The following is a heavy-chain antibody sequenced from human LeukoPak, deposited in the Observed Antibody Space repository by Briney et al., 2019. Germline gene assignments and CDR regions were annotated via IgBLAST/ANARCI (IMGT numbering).Heavy chain of an antibody. Sequence: PSETLSLTCTVSGGSISSSSYYWGWIRQPPGKGLEWIGSIYYSGSTYYNPSLKSRVTISVDTSKSQFSLKLSSVTAADTAVYYCARLHFGGNYGYYYYYMDVWGKGTTVTISS. CDR1: GGSISSSSYY. CDR3: ARLHFGGNYGYYYYYMDV. CDR2: IYYSGST. J-gene: IGHJ6*03. V-gene: IGHV4-39*01. D-gene: IGHD4-23*01.